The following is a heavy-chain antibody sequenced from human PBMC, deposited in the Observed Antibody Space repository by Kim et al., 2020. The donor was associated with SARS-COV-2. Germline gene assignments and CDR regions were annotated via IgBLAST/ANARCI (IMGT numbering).Heavy chain of an antibody. D-gene: IGHD3-22*01. V-gene: IGHV4-34*01. J-gene: IGHJ4*02. CDR3: ARGPEYYYDSSGAIDY. Sequence: SLKSRVTISVDTSKNQFSLKLGSVTAADTAVYYCARGPEYYYDSSGAIDYWGQGTLVTVSS.